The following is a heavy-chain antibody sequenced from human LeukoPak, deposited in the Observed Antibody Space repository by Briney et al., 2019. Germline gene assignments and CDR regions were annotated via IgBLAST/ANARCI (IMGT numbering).Heavy chain of an antibody. D-gene: IGHD3-16*02. CDR1: GYTFTSYD. J-gene: IGHJ4*02. Sequence: ASVKVSCKASGYTFTSYDINWVRQATGQGLEWMGWLNPNSGNTGYAQKFQGRVTMTEDTSTDTAYMELSSLRSEDTAVYYCATPWGLGELSLLNYWGQGTLVTASS. V-gene: IGHV1-8*01. CDR2: LNPNSGNT. CDR3: ATPWGLGELSLLNY.